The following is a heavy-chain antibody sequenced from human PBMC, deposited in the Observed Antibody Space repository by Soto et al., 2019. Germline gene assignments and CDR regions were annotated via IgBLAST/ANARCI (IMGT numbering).Heavy chain of an antibody. V-gene: IGHV3-74*01. CDR1: GFTYSSYW. J-gene: IGHJ6*02. Sequence: EVQLVESGGGLVQPGGSLRLSCAASGFTYSSYWMHWVRQAPGNGLVWLSRINSDGSSATYADSVKGRFTISRDKAKSTLYLQMNSLRAEDTAMYYCAIAPRYGMDVWGQGITFTVSS. CDR2: INSDGSSA. CDR3: AIAPRYGMDV.